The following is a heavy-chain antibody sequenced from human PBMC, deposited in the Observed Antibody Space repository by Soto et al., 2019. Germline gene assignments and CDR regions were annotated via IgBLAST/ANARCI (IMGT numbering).Heavy chain of an antibody. V-gene: IGHV4-59*01. CDR2: IYYSGSA. D-gene: IGHD1-26*01. CDR1: TASISSYY. J-gene: IGHJ4*02. Sequence: QVHLQESGPGLVKPSETLSLTCSFSTASISSYYWSWIRQPPGKGLEWIGYIYYSGSASYNPSLKSRITISVDTSKTPFSLKLSSVTAADTAIYYCASRITGATPYFDYWGQGILVTVSS. CDR3: ASRITGATPYFDY.